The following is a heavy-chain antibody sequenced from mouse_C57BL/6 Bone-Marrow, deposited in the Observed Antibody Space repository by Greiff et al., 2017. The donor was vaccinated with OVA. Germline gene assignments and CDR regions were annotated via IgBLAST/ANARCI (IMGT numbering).Heavy chain of an antibody. CDR3: AREDYYGNLYAMDY. CDR2: IDPSDSYP. D-gene: IGHD2-1*01. CDR1: GYTFTSYW. J-gene: IGHJ4*01. V-gene: IGHV1-59*01. Sequence: VQLQQPGAELVRPGTSVKLSCKASGYTFTSYWMHWVKQRPGQGLEWIGVIDPSDSYPNYNQKLKGKATLTVDTSSSTAYMQLSSLTSEDSAVYYCAREDYYGNLYAMDYWGQGTSVTVSS.